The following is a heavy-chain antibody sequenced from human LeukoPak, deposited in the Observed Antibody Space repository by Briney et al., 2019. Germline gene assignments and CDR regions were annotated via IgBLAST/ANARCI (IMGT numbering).Heavy chain of an antibody. V-gene: IGHV3-7*01. CDR1: GFTSSNFW. CDR3: ARSGGALDPYVWGSYRQGHYFEC. J-gene: IGHJ4*02. Sequence: GGSLRLSCAASGFTSSNFWMSWVRQAPGKGLEWVANIKQDGSEKYYVDSVKGRFTISRDNAKSSLYLQMNSLRAEDTAVYYCARSGGALDPYVWGSYRQGHYFECWGQGTLVTVSS. D-gene: IGHD3-16*02. CDR2: IKQDGSEK.